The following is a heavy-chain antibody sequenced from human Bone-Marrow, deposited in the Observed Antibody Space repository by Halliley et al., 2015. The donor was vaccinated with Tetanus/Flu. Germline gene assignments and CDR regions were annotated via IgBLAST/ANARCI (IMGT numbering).Heavy chain of an antibody. CDR2: ISWSSDNR. J-gene: IGHJ4*02. CDR1: GFNFSSYS. Sequence: CAASGFNFSSYSMDWVRQAPGKGLEWVSSISWSSDNRHYADSVKGRFTISRDNAKNSLYLQMNSPRAEDTAVYYCARGSGYDKVDYWGQGTLVTVSS. CDR3: ARGSGYDKVDY. D-gene: IGHD5-12*01. V-gene: IGHV3-21*01.